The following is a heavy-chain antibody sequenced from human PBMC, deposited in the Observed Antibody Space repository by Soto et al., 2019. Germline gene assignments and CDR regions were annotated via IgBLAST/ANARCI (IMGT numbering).Heavy chain of an antibody. J-gene: IGHJ4*02. CDR3: ANPGGKWLVPFDY. Sequence: GGSLRLSCAASGFTFSSYAMSWVRQAPGKGLEWVSAISGSGGSTYYADSVKGRFTISRDNSKNTLYLQMNSLRAEDTAVYYCANPGGKWLVPFDYWGQGTLVTVSS. CDR2: ISGSGGST. D-gene: IGHD6-19*01. V-gene: IGHV3-23*01. CDR1: GFTFSSYA.